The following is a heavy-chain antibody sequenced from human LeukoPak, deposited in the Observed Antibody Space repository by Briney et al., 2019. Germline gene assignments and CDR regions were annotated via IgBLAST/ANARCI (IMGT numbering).Heavy chain of an antibody. J-gene: IGHJ4*02. CDR1: GYTLTELS. CDR2: FDPEDGET. D-gene: IGHD2-2*01. V-gene: IGHV1-24*01. Sequence: GASVKVSCKVSGYTLTELSMHWVRQAPGKGLEWMGGFDPEDGETIYAQKFQGRVTITADKSTSTAYMELSSLRSEDTAVYYCASGTTDIVVVPATLRNYYFDYWGQGTLVTVSS. CDR3: ASGTTDIVVVPATLRNYYFDY.